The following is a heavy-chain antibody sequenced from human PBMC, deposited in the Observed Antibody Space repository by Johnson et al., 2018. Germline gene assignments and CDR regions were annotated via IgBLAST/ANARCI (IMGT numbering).Heavy chain of an antibody. CDR1: AFTFSSYG. D-gene: IGHD6-13*01. CDR2: ISGSGGST. Sequence: VQLVQSGGGLVQPGGSLRLSCAASAFTFSSYGMSWVRQAPGKGLDWVSAISGSGGSTYYADSVKGRFTISRDNSKNTLYLQMKSLRAEDTAVYYWANLLVGIAAADQPYSYYGMDVWGQGTTVTVSS. J-gene: IGHJ6*02. V-gene: IGHV3-23*04. CDR3: ANLLVGIAAADQPYSYYGMDV.